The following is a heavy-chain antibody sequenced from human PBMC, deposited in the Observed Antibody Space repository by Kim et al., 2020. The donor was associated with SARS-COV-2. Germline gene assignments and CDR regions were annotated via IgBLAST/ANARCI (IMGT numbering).Heavy chain of an antibody. CDR3: ARDPGVAAAGTLS. CDR1: GFTFSSYS. CDR2: ISSSSSYI. Sequence: GGSLRLSCAASGFTFSSYSMNWVRQAPGKGLEWVSSISSSSSYIYYADSVKGRFTISRDNAKNSLYLQMNSLRAEDTAVYYCARDPGVAAAGTLSWGQGTLVTVSS. D-gene: IGHD6-13*01. V-gene: IGHV3-21*01. J-gene: IGHJ5*02.